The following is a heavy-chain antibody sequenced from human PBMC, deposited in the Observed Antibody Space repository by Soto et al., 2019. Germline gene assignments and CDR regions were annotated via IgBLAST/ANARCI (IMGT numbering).Heavy chain of an antibody. D-gene: IGHD1-26*01. CDR3: ARSVRGQYYYYYYGMDV. V-gene: IGHV1-69*13. CDR1: GGTFSSYA. CDR2: IIPIFGTA. J-gene: IGHJ6*02. Sequence: GASVKVSCKASGGTFSSYAISWVRQSPGQGLEWMGGIIPIFGTANYAQKFQGRVTITADESTSTAYMELSSLRSEDTAVYYCARSVRGQYYYYYYGMDVWGQGTTVTVSS.